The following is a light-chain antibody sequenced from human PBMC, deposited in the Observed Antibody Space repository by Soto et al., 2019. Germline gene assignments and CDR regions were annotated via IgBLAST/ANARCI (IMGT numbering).Light chain of an antibody. CDR2: AES. CDR3: QKYNSAPWT. Sequence: DIQMTQSPSSLSASVGDRVTITCRASQGISNYLAWYQQKPGKVPKLLIYAESTLQSGVPSRFSGGGSETDVPLQISRLQPEDVATSCCQKYNSAPWTFGQGTKVEIK. V-gene: IGKV1-27*01. J-gene: IGKJ1*01. CDR1: QGISNY.